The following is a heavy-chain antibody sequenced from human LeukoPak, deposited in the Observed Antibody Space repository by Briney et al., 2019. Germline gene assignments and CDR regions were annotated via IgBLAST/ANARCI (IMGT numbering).Heavy chain of an antibody. V-gene: IGHV1-46*01. J-gene: IGHJ4*02. Sequence: ASVKVSCKASGYTFTNYYMHWVRQAPGQGLEWMGIINPSSGSTTYAQKFQGRVTMTRDTSTSTFYMDLSSLRSEDTAVYYCARETSSNSDYYDSSGYYLYWGQGTLVTVSS. D-gene: IGHD3-22*01. CDR1: GYTFTNYY. CDR2: INPSSGST. CDR3: ARETSSNSDYYDSSGYYLY.